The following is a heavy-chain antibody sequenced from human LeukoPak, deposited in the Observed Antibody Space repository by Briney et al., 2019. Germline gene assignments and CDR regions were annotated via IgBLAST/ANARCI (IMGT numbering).Heavy chain of an antibody. CDR2: INPSGGST. V-gene: IGHV1-46*01. D-gene: IGHD1-26*01. Sequence: ASVKVSCKASGYTFTSYYMHWVRQAPGQGLEWMGIINPSGGSTSYAQKFQGRVTMTRDTSTSTVYMELSSLRSEDTAVYYCARRRRIVGATGKAFDIWGQGTMVTVSS. CDR1: GYTFTSYY. CDR3: ARRRRIVGATGKAFDI. J-gene: IGHJ3*02.